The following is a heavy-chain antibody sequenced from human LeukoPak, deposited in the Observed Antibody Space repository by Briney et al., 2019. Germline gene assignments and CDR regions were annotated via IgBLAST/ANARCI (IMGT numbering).Heavy chain of an antibody. CDR3: ARVGFYDSSGYYFDY. CDR1: GYSFTTFW. V-gene: IGHV5-51*01. Sequence: ESLKISCKGSGYSFTTFWFGWVRQMPGKGLELMGIIYPGDSDTRYSPSFQGQVTISADKSITTAYLQWSSLKASDTAIYYCARVGFYDSSGYYFDYWGQGTLVTVSS. J-gene: IGHJ4*02. CDR2: IYPGDSDT. D-gene: IGHD3-22*01.